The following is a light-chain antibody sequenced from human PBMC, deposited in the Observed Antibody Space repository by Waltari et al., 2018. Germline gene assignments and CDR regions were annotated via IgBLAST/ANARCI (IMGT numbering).Light chain of an antibody. J-gene: IGLJ2*01. Sequence: SYELTQPPSVSVSPGQTASITGSGDNLEDKYVCWYQQKPGQSPVMVIYQDTRRPSEIPERFSGSSSGNTATLTISGTQAVDEADYYCQAWDSRTYVVFGGGTKLTVL. CDR1: NLEDKY. V-gene: IGLV3-1*01. CDR3: QAWDSRTYVV. CDR2: QDT.